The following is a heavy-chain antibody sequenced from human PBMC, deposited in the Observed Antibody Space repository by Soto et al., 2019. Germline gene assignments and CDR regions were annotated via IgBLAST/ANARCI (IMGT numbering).Heavy chain of an antibody. CDR1: GFTFSSSE. CDR2: IHPSGQPI. Sequence: EVQLVESGGGLVQPGGSLRLSCAVSGFTFSSSEMYWVRQAPGKGLEWISYIHPSGQPIFYADSVKGRFTISRDNANNSLLLQMNSLRVEDTAVYYCARRASRWGQGTMVTVSS. D-gene: IGHD1-26*01. J-gene: IGHJ3*01. CDR3: ARRASR. V-gene: IGHV3-48*03.